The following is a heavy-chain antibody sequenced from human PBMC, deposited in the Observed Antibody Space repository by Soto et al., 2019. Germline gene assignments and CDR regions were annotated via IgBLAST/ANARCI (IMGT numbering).Heavy chain of an antibody. CDR2: IYYSGST. Sequence: SETLSLTCTVSGGSISSGDYYWSWIRQPPGKGLEWIGYIYYSGSTYYNPSLKSRVTISVDTSKNQFSLKLSSVTAADTAVYYCARGYYYDSSGYYPPNYWGQGTLVTVSS. V-gene: IGHV4-30-4*01. J-gene: IGHJ4*02. CDR1: GGSISSGDYY. CDR3: ARGYYYDSSGYYPPNY. D-gene: IGHD3-22*01.